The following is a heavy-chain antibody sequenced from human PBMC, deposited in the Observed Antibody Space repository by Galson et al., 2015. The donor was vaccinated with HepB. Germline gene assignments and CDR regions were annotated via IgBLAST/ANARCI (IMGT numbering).Heavy chain of an antibody. D-gene: IGHD6-13*01. J-gene: IGHJ4*02. Sequence: SLRLSCAASGFTFSSYWMSWVRQAPGKGLEWVANIKQDGSEKYYVDSVKGRFTISRDNAKNSLYLQMNSLRAEDTAVYYCAREWEGRDGSSWLNYFDYWGQGTLVTVSS. CDR1: GFTFSSYW. V-gene: IGHV3-7*01. CDR3: AREWEGRDGSSWLNYFDY. CDR2: IKQDGSEK.